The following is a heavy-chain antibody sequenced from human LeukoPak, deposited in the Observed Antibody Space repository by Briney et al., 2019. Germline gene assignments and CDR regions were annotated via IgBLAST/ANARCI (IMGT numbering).Heavy chain of an antibody. V-gene: IGHV3-20*04. CDR3: ARGYSSGWWVHFDY. CDR1: GFTFDDYG. Sequence: GGSLRLSCAASGFTFDDYGMSWVRKAPGKGLEWVSGINGNGDSTGHADSVKGRFTIFRDNAKNSLYLQMNSLRAEDTALYYCARGYSSGWWVHFDYWGQGILVTVSS. J-gene: IGHJ4*02. CDR2: INGNGDST. D-gene: IGHD6-19*01.